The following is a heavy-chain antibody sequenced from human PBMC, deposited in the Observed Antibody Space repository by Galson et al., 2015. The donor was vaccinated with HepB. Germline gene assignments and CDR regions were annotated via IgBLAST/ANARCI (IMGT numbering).Heavy chain of an antibody. CDR3: ARGGSSTSRRHFLTD. D-gene: IGHD2-2*01. CDR1: GFTFSSYG. CDR2: IWYDGSNK. Sequence: SLRLSCAASGFTFSSYGMHWVRQAPGKGLEWVAVIWYDGSNKYYADSVKGRFTISRDNSKNTLYLQMNSLRAEDTAVYYCARGGSSTSRRHFLTDWGQGTLVTVSS. J-gene: IGHJ4*02. V-gene: IGHV3-33*08.